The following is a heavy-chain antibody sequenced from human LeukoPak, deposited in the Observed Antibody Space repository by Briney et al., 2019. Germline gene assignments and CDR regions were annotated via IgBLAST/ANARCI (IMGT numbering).Heavy chain of an antibody. CDR1: GYSISSGYY. CDR3: AGFHAYGVTTPPLGY. V-gene: IGHV4-38-2*02. J-gene: IGHJ4*02. D-gene: IGHD4-17*01. Sequence: SETLSLTCTVSGYSISSGYYWGWIRQPPGKGLEWIGSIYHGGSTYYNPSLKSRVTISVDTSKNQFSLKLSSVTAADTAVYYCAGFHAYGVTTPPLGYWGQGTLVTVSS. CDR2: IYHGGST.